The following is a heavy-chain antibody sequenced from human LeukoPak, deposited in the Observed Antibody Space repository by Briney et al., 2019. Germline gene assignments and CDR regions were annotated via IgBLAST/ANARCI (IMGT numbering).Heavy chain of an antibody. CDR2: ITSSSTFI. V-gene: IGHV3-21*01. CDR3: ARGQAAANILYYFDY. J-gene: IGHJ4*02. CDR1: GFTFRSYT. Sequence: KPGGSLRLSCAASGFTFRSYTMSWVRQAPGKGPEWVASITSSSTFIYYADSLKGRFTISRDNAQNSLYLQMNSLRAEDTAVYYCARGQAAANILYYFDYWGQGTLVTVSS. D-gene: IGHD6-13*01.